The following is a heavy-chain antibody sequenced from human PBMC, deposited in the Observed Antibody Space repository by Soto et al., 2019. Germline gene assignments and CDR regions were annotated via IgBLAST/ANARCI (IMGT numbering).Heavy chain of an antibody. CDR2: MSAYYGST. D-gene: IGHD3-16*02. V-gene: IGHV1-18*01. CDR1: GYTFVDYG. Sequence: QVQLVQSGAEVKKPGAAVKVSCKASGYTFVDYGITWVRQAPGQGLEWMGWMSAYYGSTDYAQKFQGRLTLTRDTSTSTAYMELRSLRPDDTAVYYCTREVVLQRVIANGYWGQGTLVSVSS. CDR3: TREVVLQRVIANGY. J-gene: IGHJ4*02.